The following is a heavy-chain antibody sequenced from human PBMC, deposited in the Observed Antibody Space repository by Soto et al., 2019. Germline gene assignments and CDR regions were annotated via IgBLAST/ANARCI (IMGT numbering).Heavy chain of an antibody. CDR3: GRSIYGYRYHYYGMDV. Sequence: GASVKVSCKASGYTFINYAIHWVRQAPGQRLEWMGWINAGNSNTKYSQNFQGRVTITRDTSASTAYMELSSLRSEDTAVYYCGRSIYGYRYHYYGMDVWCQAITVTVS. J-gene: IGHJ6*02. V-gene: IGHV1-3*01. CDR1: GYTFINYA. CDR2: INAGNSNT. D-gene: IGHD5-18*01.